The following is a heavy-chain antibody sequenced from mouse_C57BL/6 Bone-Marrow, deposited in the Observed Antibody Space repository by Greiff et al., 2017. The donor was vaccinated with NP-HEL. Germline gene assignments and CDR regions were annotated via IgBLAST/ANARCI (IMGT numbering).Heavy chain of an antibody. CDR1: GYTFTDYY. D-gene: IGHD1-1*01. J-gene: IGHJ1*03. CDR3: AYYYGSSYDWYFDV. CDR2: IYPGSGST. Sequence: VQLQQSGAELVRPGASVKLSCKASGYTFTDYYINWVKQRPGQGLEWIARIYPGSGSTYYNEKFKGKATLTAEKSSSTAYMQLSSLTSEDSAVYFCAYYYGSSYDWYFDVWGTGTTVTVSS. V-gene: IGHV1-76*01.